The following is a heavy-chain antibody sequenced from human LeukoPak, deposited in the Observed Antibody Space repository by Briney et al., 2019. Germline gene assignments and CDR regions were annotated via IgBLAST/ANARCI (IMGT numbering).Heavy chain of an antibody. J-gene: IGHJ4*02. CDR2: INPNSGGT. CDR3: ARGSIAVAGTFAY. D-gene: IGHD6-19*01. Sequence: ASVKVSCKASGYTFTSYYMHWVRQAPGQGLEWMGWINPNSGGTNYAQKFQGRVTMTRDTSISTAYMELSRLRSDDTAVYYCARGSIAVAGTFAYWGQGTLVTVSS. CDR1: GYTFTSYY. V-gene: IGHV1-2*02.